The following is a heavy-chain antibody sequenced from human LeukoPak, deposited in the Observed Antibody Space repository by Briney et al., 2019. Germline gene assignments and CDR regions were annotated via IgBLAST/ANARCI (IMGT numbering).Heavy chain of an antibody. CDR1: GYTFTSYG. D-gene: IGHD3-9*01. J-gene: IGHJ6*02. Sequence: ASVKVSCKASGYTFTSYGISWVRQAPGQGLEWMGWISACNGNTNYAQKLQGRVTMTTDTSTSTAYMELRSLRSDDTAVYYCARGVDYDILTGYYVDVWGQGTTVTVS. CDR3: ARGVDYDILTGYYVDV. V-gene: IGHV1-18*01. CDR2: ISACNGNT.